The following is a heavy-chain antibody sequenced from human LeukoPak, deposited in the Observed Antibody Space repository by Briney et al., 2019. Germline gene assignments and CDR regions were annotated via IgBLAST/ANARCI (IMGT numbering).Heavy chain of an antibody. CDR1: GYTFTSYG. V-gene: IGHV1-8*02. Sequence: GASVKVSCKASGYTFTSYGISWVRQATGQGLEWMGWMNPNSGNTGYAQKFQGRVTMTRNTSISTAYMELSSLRSEDTAVYYCATGWKDIVVSVDYWGQGTLVTVSS. J-gene: IGHJ4*02. D-gene: IGHD2-2*01. CDR2: MNPNSGNT. CDR3: ATGWKDIVVSVDY.